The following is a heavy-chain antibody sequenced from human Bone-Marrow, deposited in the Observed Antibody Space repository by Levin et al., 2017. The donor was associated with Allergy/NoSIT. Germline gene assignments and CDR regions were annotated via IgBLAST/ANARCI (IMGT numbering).Heavy chain of an antibody. CDR2: IRSKPNNYAT. D-gene: IGHD6-19*01. CDR3: STPALAVASDAFDV. V-gene: IGHV3-73*01. CDR1: GFIFSGSA. Sequence: GGSLRLSCAASGFIFSGSAMHWVRQASGKGLEWVGRIRSKPNNYATAYAASVKGRFTISRDDSKNTAYLQMNSLKTEDTAVYYCSTPALAVASDAFDVWGQGTMVTVSS. J-gene: IGHJ3*01.